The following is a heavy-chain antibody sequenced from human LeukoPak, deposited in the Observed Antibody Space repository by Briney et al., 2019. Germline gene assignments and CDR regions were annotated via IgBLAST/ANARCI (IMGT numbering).Heavy chain of an antibody. CDR3: SRVVVITSYYFDY. D-gene: IGHD3-22*01. V-gene: IGHV4-31*03. CDR2: IYYSGST. Sequence: SQPLSLTCTVSGGSINSGRYYWRSIRQHPGKVLEWIVYIYYSGSTYYHPSLKSRVTISVDTSKNQFSLKLSSVTAADTAVYYWSRVVVITSYYFDYWGQGTLVTVSS. J-gene: IGHJ4*02. CDR1: GGSINSGRYY.